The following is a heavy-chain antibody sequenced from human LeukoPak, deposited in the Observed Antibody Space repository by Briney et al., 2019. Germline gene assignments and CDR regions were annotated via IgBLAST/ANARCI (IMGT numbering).Heavy chain of an antibody. CDR3: AGKTGGIAVADYYYMDV. CDR1: GYTFTSHY. J-gene: IGHJ6*03. D-gene: IGHD6-19*01. V-gene: IGHV1-46*01. CDR2: INPTGGST. Sequence: ASVKVSCKASGYTFTSHYIHWVRQAPGQGLEWMGLINPTGGSTGYAQKFQGRVTITADKSTSTAYMELSSLRSEDTAVYYCAGKTGGIAVADYYYMDVWGKGTTVTVSS.